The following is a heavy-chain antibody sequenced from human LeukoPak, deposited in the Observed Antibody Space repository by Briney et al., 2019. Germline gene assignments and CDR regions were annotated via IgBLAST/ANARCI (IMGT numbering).Heavy chain of an antibody. Sequence: SETLSLTCAVYGGSFSGYYWSWIRQPPGKGLEWIGEINHSGSTNYNPSLKSRVTISVDTSKNQFSLKLSSVTAADTAVYYCARVPYGDPPPAFIFDYWGQGTLVTVSS. CDR2: INHSGST. D-gene: IGHD4-17*01. CDR3: ARVPYGDPPPAFIFDY. CDR1: GGSFSGYY. V-gene: IGHV4-34*01. J-gene: IGHJ4*02.